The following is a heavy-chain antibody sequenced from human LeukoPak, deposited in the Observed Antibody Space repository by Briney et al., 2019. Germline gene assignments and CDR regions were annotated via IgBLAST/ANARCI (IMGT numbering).Heavy chain of an antibody. CDR1: GGSFSGYY. CDR2: INHSGST. CDR3: ARDKTYYYDSSGYYYFDY. V-gene: IGHV4-34*01. Sequence: KPSETLSLTCAVYGGSFSGYYWSWIRQPPGKGLEWIGEINHSGSTNHNPSLKSRVTISVDTSKNQFSLKLSSVTAADTAVYYCARDKTYYYDSSGYYYFDYWGQGTLVTVSS. D-gene: IGHD3-22*01. J-gene: IGHJ4*02.